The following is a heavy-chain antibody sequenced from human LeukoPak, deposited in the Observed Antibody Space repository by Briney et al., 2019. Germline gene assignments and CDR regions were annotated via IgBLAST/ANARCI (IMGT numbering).Heavy chain of an antibody. Sequence: PGRSLRLSCAASGFTFSSYGMHWVRQAPGKGLEWVAVISYDGSNKYYADSVKGRFTISRDNSKNTPYLQMNSLRAEDTAVYYCAKVVEERSEYFQHWGQGTLVTVSS. J-gene: IGHJ1*01. D-gene: IGHD1-26*01. CDR2: ISYDGSNK. V-gene: IGHV3-30*18. CDR1: GFTFSSYG. CDR3: AKVVEERSEYFQH.